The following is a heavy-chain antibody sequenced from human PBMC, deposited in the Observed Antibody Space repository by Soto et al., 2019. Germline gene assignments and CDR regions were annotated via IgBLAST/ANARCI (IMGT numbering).Heavy chain of an antibody. D-gene: IGHD2-2*02. J-gene: IGHJ3*02. V-gene: IGHV3-21*04. CDR2: ISAYSSPI. CDR3: VRGGHAYTTDEVFDI. Sequence: EVQLVESGGGLVKPGGSLRLSCVDSGFTFSSYSMNWVRQAPGKGLEWVSSISAYSSPIFYADSVKGRFTISRDNANNSLYPQMNSQRAGDTAEYYYVRGGHAYTTDEVFDIWGQGTMVTVSS. CDR1: GFTFSSYS.